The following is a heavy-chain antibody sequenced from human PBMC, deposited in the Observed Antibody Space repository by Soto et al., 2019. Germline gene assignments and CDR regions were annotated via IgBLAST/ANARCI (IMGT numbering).Heavy chain of an antibody. CDR3: TTDPITITFFDY. J-gene: IGHJ4*02. CDR2: IKSKADGGTT. CDR1: GFTFSTAW. D-gene: IGHD3-16*01. Sequence: GGSLRLSCAASGFTFSTAWMNWVRQAPGKGLEWVGRIKSKADGGTTDYAAAVKGRFTISSDDSKNTLYLQMNSLKTEDTAVYYCTTDPITITFFDYWGQGTLVTVSS. V-gene: IGHV3-15*07.